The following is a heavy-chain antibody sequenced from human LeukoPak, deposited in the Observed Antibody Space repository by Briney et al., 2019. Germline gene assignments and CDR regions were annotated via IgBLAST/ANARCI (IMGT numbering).Heavy chain of an antibody. D-gene: IGHD2-15*01. V-gene: IGHV3-33*01. CDR1: GFTFRSYG. J-gene: IGHJ4*02. Sequence: GGSLRLSCAASGFTFRSYGMHWVRQAPGKGLDWVAVIWYDGSNKYYADSVKGRFIISKDNSKNTLYLQMNSLRAEDTAVYYCATHHSTKGFDYWGQGTLVTVSS. CDR3: ATHHSTKGFDY. CDR2: IWYDGSNK.